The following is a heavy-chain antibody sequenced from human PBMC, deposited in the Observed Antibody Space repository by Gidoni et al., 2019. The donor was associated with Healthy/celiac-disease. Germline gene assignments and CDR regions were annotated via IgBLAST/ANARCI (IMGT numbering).Heavy chain of an antibody. V-gene: IGHV3-49*05. CDR2: IRSKAYGGTT. Sequence: EVQLVQSGGGLVKPGRSLRLSCTASGFTFGDYAMSWFRQAPGTGLEWVGFIRSKAYGGTTEYAASVKGRFTISRDDSKSIAYLQMNSLKTEDTAVYYCTRDLITIFGVVIFDYWGQGTLVTVSS. CDR1: GFTFGDYA. D-gene: IGHD3-3*01. CDR3: TRDLITIFGVVIFDY. J-gene: IGHJ4*02.